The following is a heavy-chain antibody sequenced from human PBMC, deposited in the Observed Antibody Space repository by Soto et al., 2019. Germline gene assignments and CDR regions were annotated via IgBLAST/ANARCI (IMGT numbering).Heavy chain of an antibody. D-gene: IGHD6-13*01. CDR1: GFTFSSYA. J-gene: IGHJ4*02. Sequence: EVQLVESGGGLVQPGGSLRLSCAASGFTFSSYAMHWVRQAPGKGLEYVSAISSNGGSTYYANSVKGRFTISRDNSKNTLYLQMGSLRAEDMAVYYCAREDSSSWYGRGFVDYWGQGTLVTVSS. CDR2: ISSNGGST. V-gene: IGHV3-64*01. CDR3: AREDSSSWYGRGFVDY.